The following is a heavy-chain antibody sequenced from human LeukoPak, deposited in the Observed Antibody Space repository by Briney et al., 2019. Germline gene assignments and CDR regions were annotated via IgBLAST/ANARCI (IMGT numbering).Heavy chain of an antibody. CDR2: ISAYNGNT. Sequence: ASVKVSCKASGYTFTSYGINWLREAPGRGLEWMGWISAYNGNTNFVQKLQGRVTLTTDTSTSAAYMELRSLRSDDTAVYYCASGYSSSWYYFDYWGQGTLVTVSS. D-gene: IGHD6-13*01. V-gene: IGHV1-18*01. J-gene: IGHJ4*02. CDR3: ASGYSSSWYYFDY. CDR1: GYTFTSYG.